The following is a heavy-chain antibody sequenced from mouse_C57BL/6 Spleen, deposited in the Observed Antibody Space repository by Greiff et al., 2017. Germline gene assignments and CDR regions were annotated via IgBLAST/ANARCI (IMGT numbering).Heavy chain of an antibody. J-gene: IGHJ2*01. CDR2: IYPGSGNT. Sequence: VQLQQSGAELVRPGASVKLSCKASGYTFTDYYINWVKQRPGQGLEWIARIYPGSGNTYYNEKFKGKATLTAEKSSSTAYMQLSSLTSEDSAVYFCAREGDYDGFDYWGQGTTLTVSS. D-gene: IGHD2-4*01. CDR1: GYTFTDYY. V-gene: IGHV1-76*01. CDR3: AREGDYDGFDY.